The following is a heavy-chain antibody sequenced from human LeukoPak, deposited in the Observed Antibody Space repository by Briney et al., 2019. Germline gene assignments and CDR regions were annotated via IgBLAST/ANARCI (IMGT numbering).Heavy chain of an antibody. D-gene: IGHD6-19*01. CDR2: ISYDGSNK. J-gene: IGHJ4*02. V-gene: IGHV3-30*18. Sequence: GRSLRLSCAASGFTFSSYGMHWVRQAPGKGLEWVAVISYDGSNKYYAGSVKGRFTISRDNSKNTLYLQMNSLRAEDTAVYYCAKDTSGWYMTFDYWGQGTLVTVSS. CDR3: AKDTSGWYMTFDY. CDR1: GFTFSSYG.